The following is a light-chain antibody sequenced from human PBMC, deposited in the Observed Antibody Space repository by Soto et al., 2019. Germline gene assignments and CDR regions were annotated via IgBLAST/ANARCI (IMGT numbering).Light chain of an antibody. J-gene: IGKJ1*01. CDR1: QSVSNY. Sequence: EIVITQSPATLSVSPGERASLSCRASQSVSNYLAWYQQKPGQAPRLLIFDASIRATGIPARFSGSGSGTDFTLTISRLEPEDFAVYYCQQYGSSPPKTFGQGTKVDI. CDR3: QQYGSSPPKT. CDR2: DAS. V-gene: IGKV3-20*01.